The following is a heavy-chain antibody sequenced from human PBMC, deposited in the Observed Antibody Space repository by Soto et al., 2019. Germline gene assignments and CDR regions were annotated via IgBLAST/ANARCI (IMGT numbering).Heavy chain of an antibody. Sequence: PGGSLRLSCAASGFTFSSYRMNWVRQAPGKGLEWVSSISSSSSYIYYADSVKGRFTISRDNAKNSLYLQMNSLRAEDTAVYYCGTGSPGYYGMDVWGQGTTVTVSS. CDR1: GFTFSSYR. J-gene: IGHJ6*02. D-gene: IGHD1-1*01. V-gene: IGHV3-21*01. CDR2: ISSSSSYI. CDR3: GTGSPGYYGMDV.